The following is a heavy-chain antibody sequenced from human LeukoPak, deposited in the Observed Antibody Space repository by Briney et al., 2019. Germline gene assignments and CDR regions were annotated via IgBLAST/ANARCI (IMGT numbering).Heavy chain of an antibody. Sequence: GGSLRLSCAAYGFTFSSYGMHWVRQAPGKGLEWVAFIRHDGTNKYYADSVKGRFTISRDNSKNTLYLQMNSLRPEDTAIYYCVKDDSSLAIWGQGTMVTVSS. D-gene: IGHD6-13*01. J-gene: IGHJ3*02. CDR2: IRHDGTNK. CDR3: VKDDSSLAI. CDR1: GFTFSSYG. V-gene: IGHV3-30*02.